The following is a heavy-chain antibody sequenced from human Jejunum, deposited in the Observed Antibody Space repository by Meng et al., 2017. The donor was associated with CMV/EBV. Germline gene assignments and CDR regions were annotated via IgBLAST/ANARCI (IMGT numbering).Heavy chain of an antibody. J-gene: IGHJ4*02. CDR1: RFAFSKYA. CDR2: ISDDTT. D-gene: IGHD3-3*01. V-gene: IGHV3-23*01. CDR3: VKNSFGVIVSPDS. Sequence: ASRFAFSKYAMSWVRRTPGKGLECISAISDDTTYYADSVKRRFTISRDNSKNTVSLQMNNLGAGDTALYYCVKNSFGVIVSPDSWGPGTLVTVSS.